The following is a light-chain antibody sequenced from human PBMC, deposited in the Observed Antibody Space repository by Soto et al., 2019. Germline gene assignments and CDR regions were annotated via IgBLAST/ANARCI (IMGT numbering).Light chain of an antibody. CDR1: SGSVSTSYY. J-gene: IGLJ3*02. Sequence: QDVVTQEPAFSVSPGRTVTLTCGLSSGSVSTSYYPSWYQLTPGQAPRTLIYSTNTRSSGVPNRFSGSILENKAALTITGAQADDESDYYCVLYMGTGISVFGGGTKLTVL. V-gene: IGLV8-61*01. CDR2: STN. CDR3: VLYMGTGISV.